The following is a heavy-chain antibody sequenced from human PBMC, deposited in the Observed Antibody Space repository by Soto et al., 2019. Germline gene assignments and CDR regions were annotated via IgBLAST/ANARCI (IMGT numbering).Heavy chain of an antibody. CDR2: FDPEDGET. V-gene: IGHV1-24*01. D-gene: IGHD6-13*01. Sequence: ASVKVSCKVSGYTLTELSMHWVRQAPGKGLEWMGGFDPEDGETIYAQEFQGRVTMTEDTSTDTAYMELSSLRSEDTAVYYCATDRTGYSSSWGDNWFDPWGQGTLVTVSS. J-gene: IGHJ5*02. CDR1: GYTLTELS. CDR3: ATDRTGYSSSWGDNWFDP.